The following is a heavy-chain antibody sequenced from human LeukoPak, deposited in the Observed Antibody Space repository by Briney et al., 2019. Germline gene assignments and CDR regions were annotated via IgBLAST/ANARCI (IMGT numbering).Heavy chain of an antibody. Sequence: PGGSLRLSCAASGFTFSSYAMSWVRQAPGKGLEWVSAISGSGGSTYYADSVKGRFTISRDNSKNTLYLQMNSLRAEDTAVYYCAKTTGLVLRYFDRDAFDIWAKGQWSPSLQ. V-gene: IGHV3-23*01. CDR1: GFTFSSYA. CDR2: ISGSGGST. D-gene: IGHD3-9*01. J-gene: IGHJ3*02. CDR3: AKTTGLVLRYFDRDAFDI.